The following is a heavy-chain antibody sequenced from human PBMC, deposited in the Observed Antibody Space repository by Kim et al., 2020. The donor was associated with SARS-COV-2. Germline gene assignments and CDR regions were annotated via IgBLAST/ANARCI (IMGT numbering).Heavy chain of an antibody. CDR2: INPNSGGT. CDR3: AREAMVRGVIKDYYYGMDV. V-gene: IGHV1-2*05. D-gene: IGHD3-10*01. J-gene: IGHJ6*02. Sequence: ASVKVSCKASGYTFTGYYMHWVRQAPGQGLEWMGRINPNSGGTNYAQKFQGRVTMTRDTSISTAYMELSRLRSDDTVVYYCAREAMVRGVIKDYYYGMDVWGQGTTVTVSS. CDR1: GYTFTGYY.